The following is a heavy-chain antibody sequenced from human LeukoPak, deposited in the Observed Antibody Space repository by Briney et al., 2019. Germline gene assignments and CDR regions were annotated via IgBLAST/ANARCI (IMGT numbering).Heavy chain of an antibody. V-gene: IGHV4-4*02. D-gene: IGHD3-10*01. CDR1: GGSISSSNW. CDR3: ARDQYYGSGSLMDV. J-gene: IGHJ6*04. CDR2: IYHSGST. Sequence: SETLSLTCAVSGGSISSSNWWSWIRQPPGKGLEWIGEIYHSGSTNYDPSLKSRVTISVDKSKTQFSLKLSSVTAADTAVYYCARDQYYGSGSLMDVWGKGTTVTISS.